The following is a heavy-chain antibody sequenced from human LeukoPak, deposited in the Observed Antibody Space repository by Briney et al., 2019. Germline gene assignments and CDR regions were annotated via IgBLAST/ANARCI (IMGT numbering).Heavy chain of an antibody. J-gene: IGHJ4*02. V-gene: IGHV3-30-3*01. CDR1: GFTFSSYA. CDR3: ARARISWYDVGY. CDR2: ISYEGSNK. D-gene: IGHD1-1*01. Sequence: PGRSLRLSCAASGFTFSSYAMHWVRQAPGKGLEWVAVISYEGSNKYYADSVKGRFTISRDNSKNTLYLQMNSLRAEDTAVYYCARARISWYDVGYWGQGTLVTVSS.